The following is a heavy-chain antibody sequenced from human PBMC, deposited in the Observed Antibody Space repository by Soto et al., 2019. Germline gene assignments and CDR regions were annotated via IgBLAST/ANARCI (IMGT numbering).Heavy chain of an antibody. V-gene: IGHV4-59*01. Sequence: SETLSLTCTVSGTSISSYYWSWIRQPPGKGLEWIANIHYSGTTNYNPSLASRVTLSVDTSKNQFSLKMTPVTAADTAVYYCARESDSGSYYFDYWGRGTLVTVSS. CDR3: ARESDSGSYYFDY. CDR1: GTSISSYY. J-gene: IGHJ4*02. D-gene: IGHD3-10*01. CDR2: IHYSGTT.